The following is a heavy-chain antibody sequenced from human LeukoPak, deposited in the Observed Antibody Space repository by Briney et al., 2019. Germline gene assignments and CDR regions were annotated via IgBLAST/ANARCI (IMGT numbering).Heavy chain of an antibody. J-gene: IGHJ4*02. V-gene: IGHV3-9*03. CDR3: AKGSSPYDYGGGVDY. CDR1: GFTFDDYA. D-gene: IGHD4-23*01. CDR2: ISWNSGSI. Sequence: GGSLRLSCAASGFTFDDYAMHWVRQAPGEGLEWVSGISWNSGSIGYADSVKGRFTISRDNAKNSLYLQMNSLRAEDMALYYCAKGSSPYDYGGGVDYWGQGTLVTVSS.